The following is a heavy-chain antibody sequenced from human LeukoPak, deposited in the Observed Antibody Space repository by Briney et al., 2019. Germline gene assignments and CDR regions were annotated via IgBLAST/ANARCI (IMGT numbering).Heavy chain of an antibody. V-gene: IGHV3-7*01. CDR3: ARDARGRGVS. Sequence: GGSLRLSCAASGFTFSSYWMTWVRLGAGKGLEWVASIKQDGSETYYVESVKGRFTISRDNAKNSLYLQMNSLRAEDTAVYYCARDARGRGVSWGQGTLVTVSS. CDR2: IKQDGSET. CDR1: GFTFSSYW. J-gene: IGHJ5*02. D-gene: IGHD6-6*01.